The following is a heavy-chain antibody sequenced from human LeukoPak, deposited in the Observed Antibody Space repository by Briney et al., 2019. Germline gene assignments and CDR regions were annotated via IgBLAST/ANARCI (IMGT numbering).Heavy chain of an antibody. CDR1: GGSISSSSYY. CDR2: IYYSGST. CDR3: ARQSITMIVVVPGWFDP. V-gene: IGHV4-39*01. D-gene: IGHD3-22*01. Sequence: PSETLSLTCTVSGGSISSSSYYWGWIRQPPGKGLEWIGSIYYSGSTYYNPSLKSRVTISVDTSKNQFSLKLSSVTAADTAVCYCARQSITMIVVVPGWFDPWGQGTLVTVSS. J-gene: IGHJ5*02.